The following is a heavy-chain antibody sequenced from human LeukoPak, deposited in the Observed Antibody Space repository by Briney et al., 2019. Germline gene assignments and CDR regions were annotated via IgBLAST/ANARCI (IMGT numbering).Heavy chain of an antibody. Sequence: PGGSLRLSCATSGFTFTRFGLHWVRQAPGKGLEWVAFIQYDGSGRYADSVKGRFTISRDNSKNTVYLQMNSLRVEDMAVFYCAREGDSSSFVGYYYYMDVWGKGTTVTVSS. CDR1: GFTFTRFG. J-gene: IGHJ6*03. V-gene: IGHV3-30*02. D-gene: IGHD6-6*01. CDR3: AREGDSSSFVGYYYYMDV. CDR2: IQYDGSGR.